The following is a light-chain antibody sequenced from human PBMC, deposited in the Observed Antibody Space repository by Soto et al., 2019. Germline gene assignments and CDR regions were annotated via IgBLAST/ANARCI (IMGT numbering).Light chain of an antibody. J-gene: IGLJ1*01. V-gene: IGLV2-23*02. CDR3: RSYAGSSTYV. Sequence: QSVLTQPASVSGSPGQSITISCTGTSSNVGSDNLVSWYQQHPGKAPKLIIYEVTKRPSGVSNRFSGSKSGNTASLTISGLQAEDEADYYCRSYAGSSTYVFGAGTKLTVL. CDR1: SSNVGSDNL. CDR2: EVT.